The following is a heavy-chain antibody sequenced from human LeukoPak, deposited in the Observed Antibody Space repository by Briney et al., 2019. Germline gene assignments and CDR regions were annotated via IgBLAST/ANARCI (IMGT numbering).Heavy chain of an antibody. J-gene: IGHJ4*02. CDR2: IYYTGST. V-gene: IGHV4-39*01. CDR1: GASISGGTYD. CDR3: ARRGGSDRAFDY. D-gene: IGHD1-26*01. Sequence: SETLSLPRSVSGASISGGTYDWGWLRQPPGKGLEWIGSIYYTGSTYANPSPKSRFTISVDTSKNQFSLKMSSVTAADTAVYYCARRGGSDRAFDYWGQGTMVTVSS.